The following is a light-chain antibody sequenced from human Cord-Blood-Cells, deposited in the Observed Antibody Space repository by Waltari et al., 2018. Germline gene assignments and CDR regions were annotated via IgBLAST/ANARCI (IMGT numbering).Light chain of an antibody. CDR1: SSDVGSYNL. CDR3: CSYAGSSTVRV. J-gene: IGLJ3*02. V-gene: IGLV2-23*01. CDR2: EGS. Sequence: QSALTQSASVSGSPGQSITISCTGTSSDVGSYNLVSWYQQHPGKAPKLMIYEGSKRPSGVSNRFSGSKSGNTASLTISGLQAEDEADYYCCSYAGSSTVRVFGGGTKLTVL.